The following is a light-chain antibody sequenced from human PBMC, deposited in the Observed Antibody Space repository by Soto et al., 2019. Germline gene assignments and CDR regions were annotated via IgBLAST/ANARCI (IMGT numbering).Light chain of an antibody. CDR1: QSVSSSY. Sequence: EIVLTQSPGTLSLSPGERSTLSCRASQSVSSSYLAWYQQKPGQAPRLLIYGASSRATGSPDRFSGSGSGTDFTILTSSLEPEDVAVYYCQQYGSSTLYTFGQGTKLEIK. V-gene: IGKV3-20*01. CDR2: GAS. CDR3: QQYGSSTLYT. J-gene: IGKJ2*01.